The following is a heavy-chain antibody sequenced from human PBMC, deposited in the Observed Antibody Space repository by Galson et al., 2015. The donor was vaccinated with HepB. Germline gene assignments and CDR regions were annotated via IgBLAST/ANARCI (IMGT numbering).Heavy chain of an antibody. J-gene: IGHJ6*02. CDR3: ARNPYSGSSYRRSQYYGMDV. V-gene: IGHV1-46*01. CDR1: GYTFTNYY. Sequence: SVKVSCKASGYTFTNYYMHWVRQAPGQGLEWMGVINPSGGSTTHAQKFRGRVIMTRDTSTSTVYMELRSLRSEDTAVYYCARNPYSGSSYRRSQYYGMDVWGQGTTVTVSS. D-gene: IGHD1-26*01. CDR2: INPSGGST.